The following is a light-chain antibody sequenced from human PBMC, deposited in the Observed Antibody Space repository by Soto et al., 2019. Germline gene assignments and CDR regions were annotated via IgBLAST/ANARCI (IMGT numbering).Light chain of an antibody. J-gene: IGLJ2*01. CDR2: DVS. CDR3: SSYTTSSTPYLV. V-gene: IGLV2-14*03. Sequence: QSALTQPASVSGSPGQSITISCTGASSDVGGYNYVSWYQQHPGKAPQLMIYDVSNRPSGVSNRFSGSKSGNTASLTISGLQAEDEGDYYCSSYTTSSTPYLVFGGGTQLTVL. CDR1: SSDVGGYNY.